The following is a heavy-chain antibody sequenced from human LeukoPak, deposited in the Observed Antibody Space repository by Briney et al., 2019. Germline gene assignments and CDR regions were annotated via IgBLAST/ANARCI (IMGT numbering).Heavy chain of an antibody. D-gene: IGHD2-2*01. CDR2: IIPIFGTA. V-gene: IGHV1-69*13. CDR1: GDTFSSYA. Sequence: GASVKVSCKASGDTFSSYAISWVRQAPGQGLEWMGGIIPIFGTANYAQKFQGRVTITADESTSTAYMELSSLRSEDTAVYYCARDLRVPAMGGGDAFDIWGQGTMVTVSS. J-gene: IGHJ3*02. CDR3: ARDLRVPAMGGGDAFDI.